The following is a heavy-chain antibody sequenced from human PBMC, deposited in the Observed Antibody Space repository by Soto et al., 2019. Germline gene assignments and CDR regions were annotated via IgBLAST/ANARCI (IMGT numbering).Heavy chain of an antibody. CDR1: GGTISSYT. CDR2: IIPILGIA. CDR3: ARDYEQWLA. J-gene: IGHJ5*01. V-gene: IGHV1-69*08. Sequence: QVQLVQSGAEVKKPGSSVKVSCKASGGTISSYTISWVRQAPGQGLEWMGRIIPILGIANYAQKFQGRVTITADKSSSTAYMELSSLRSEDTAVYCCARDYEQWLAWGHGTLVTVSS. D-gene: IGHD6-19*01.